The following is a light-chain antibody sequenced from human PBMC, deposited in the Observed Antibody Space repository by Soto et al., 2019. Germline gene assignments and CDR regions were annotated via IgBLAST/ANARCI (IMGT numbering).Light chain of an antibody. CDR1: TSNIGSNY. Sequence: QSVLTQPPSASGTPGQRVTISCSGTTSNIGSNYVYWYQQLPGTAPKLLIYRNNQRPSGVPDRFSGCKSGTSASLATSGLRSEDEADYYCAAGDDSLSSRGVFGGGTKLTVL. J-gene: IGLJ2*01. CDR3: AAGDDSLSSRGV. CDR2: RNN. V-gene: IGLV1-47*01.